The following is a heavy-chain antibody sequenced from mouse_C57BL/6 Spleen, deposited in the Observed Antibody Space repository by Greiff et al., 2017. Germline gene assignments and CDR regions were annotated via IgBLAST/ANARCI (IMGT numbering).Heavy chain of an antibody. Sequence: QVQLQQSGAELVKPGASVKISCKASGYAFSSYWMNWVKQRPGKGLEWIGQIYPGDGDTNYNGKFKGKATLTADKSSSTAYMQLSSLTSEDSAVYFCARGPPAGYFDYWGQGTTLTVSS. CDR2: IYPGDGDT. J-gene: IGHJ2*01. V-gene: IGHV1-80*01. CDR1: GYAFSSYW. CDR3: ARGPPAGYFDY.